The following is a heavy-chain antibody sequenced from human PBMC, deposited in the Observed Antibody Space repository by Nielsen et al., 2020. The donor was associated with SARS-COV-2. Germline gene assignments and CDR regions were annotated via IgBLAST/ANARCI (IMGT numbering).Heavy chain of an antibody. CDR1: GFTFSNAW. CDR3: ATLSMDV. V-gene: IGHV3-23*01. J-gene: IGHJ6*02. Sequence: GESLKISCAASGFTFSNAWMSWVRQAPGKGLEWVSAISGSGGSTYYADSVKGRFTISRDNSKNTLYLQMNSLRAEDTAVYYCATLSMDVWGQGTTVTVSS. CDR2: ISGSGGST.